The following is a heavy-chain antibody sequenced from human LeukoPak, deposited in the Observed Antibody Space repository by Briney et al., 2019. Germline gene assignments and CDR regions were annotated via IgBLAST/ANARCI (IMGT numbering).Heavy chain of an antibody. CDR2: IIWNSGSI. V-gene: IGHV3-9*01. Sequence: GGSLRLSCAASGFTFDDYAMHWVRPAPRKGRVWVSGIIWNSGSIDYAESVKGRFTISRDNAKNSLYLQMNSLRAEDTALYYCAKGVVRYWYCDRWVRGTLVTVSS. D-gene: IGHD2-15*01. CDR3: AKGVVRYWYCDR. J-gene: IGHJ2*01. CDR1: GFTFDDYA.